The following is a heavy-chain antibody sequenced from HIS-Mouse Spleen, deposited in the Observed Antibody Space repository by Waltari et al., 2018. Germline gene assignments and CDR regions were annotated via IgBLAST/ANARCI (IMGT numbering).Heavy chain of an antibody. D-gene: IGHD6-13*01. CDR3: ARGHANEIHSSSWYNY. CDR1: GGSFSGYY. CDR2: INNSEST. V-gene: IGHV4-34*01. Sequence: QVQLQQWGAGLLKPSETLSLTCAVYGGSFSGYYWSWIRQPPGKGLEWIGEINNSESTNYNPSLKSRVTISVDTSKNQFSLKLSSVTAADTAVYYCARGHANEIHSSSWYNYWGQGTLVTVSS. J-gene: IGHJ4*02.